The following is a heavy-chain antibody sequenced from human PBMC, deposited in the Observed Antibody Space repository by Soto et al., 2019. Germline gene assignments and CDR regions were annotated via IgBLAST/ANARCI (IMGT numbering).Heavy chain of an antibody. CDR1: GFTFSTYG. CDR3: ARSFLGARPFCYYYGMDV. J-gene: IGHJ6*02. D-gene: IGHD3-3*02. V-gene: IGHV3-33*01. Sequence: QVQLVESGGGVVQPGRSLRLSCAASGFTFSTYGMHWVRQAPGKGMEWVAIIWFDGSNKYYAEPVTGRFTIARDNSKSTLSLEMNSLRGADTAVYYCARSFLGARPFCYYYGMDVWGQGTSVTVSS. CDR2: IWFDGSNK.